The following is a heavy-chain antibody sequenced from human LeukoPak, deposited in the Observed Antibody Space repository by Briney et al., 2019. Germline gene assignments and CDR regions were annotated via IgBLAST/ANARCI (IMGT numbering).Heavy chain of an antibody. CDR3: ARYYGDYKFYWYFDL. CDR2: INPNSGGT. Sequence: ASVKVSCKASGGTFTGCYMHWVRQAPGQGLEWMGWINPNSGGTNYAQKFQGRVTMTRDTSISTAYMELRSLRSDDTAVYYCARYYGDYKFYWYFDLWGRGTLVTVSS. J-gene: IGHJ2*01. CDR1: GGTFTGCY. D-gene: IGHD4-17*01. V-gene: IGHV1-2*02.